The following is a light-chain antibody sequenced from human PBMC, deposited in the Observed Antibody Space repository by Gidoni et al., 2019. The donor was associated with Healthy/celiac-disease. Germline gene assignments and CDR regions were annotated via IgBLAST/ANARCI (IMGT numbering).Light chain of an antibody. CDR2: KAS. CDR1: QSISSW. V-gene: IGKV1-5*03. CDR3: QQYNSYPYT. J-gene: IGKJ2*01. Sequence: DIQLTQSPSTLSASVGDRVTITCRASQSISSWLAWYQQKPGKAPKLLIYKASSLESGVPSRFSGSGSGTEFTLTISSLQPDDFATYYCQQYNSYPYTFGQGTKLEIK.